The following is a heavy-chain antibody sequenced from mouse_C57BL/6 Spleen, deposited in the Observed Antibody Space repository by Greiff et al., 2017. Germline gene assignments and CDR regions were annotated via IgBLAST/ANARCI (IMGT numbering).Heavy chain of an antibody. V-gene: IGHV5-9-1*02. D-gene: IGHD2-4*01. J-gene: IGHJ3*01. CDR1: GFTFSSYA. CDR3: TRDLYDYDGGWFAY. Sequence: DVMLVESGEGLVKPGGSLKLSCAASGFTFSSYAMSWVRQTPEKRLEWVAYISSGGDYIYYADTVKGRFTISRDNARNTLYLQMSSLKSEDTAMYYCTRDLYDYDGGWFAYWGQGTLVTVSA. CDR2: ISSGGDYI.